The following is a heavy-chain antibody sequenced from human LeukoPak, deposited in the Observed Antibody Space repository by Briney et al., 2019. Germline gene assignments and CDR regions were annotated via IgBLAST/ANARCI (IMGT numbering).Heavy chain of an antibody. CDR2: IYTSGST. V-gene: IGHV4-4*07. Sequence: SETLSLTCTVSGGSISSYYWSWIRQPAGQGLEWIGSIYTSGSTNYNASLKRRVTMLVDTSKKQFFLMLINCHRADTAVYYCARVSAAGFPFDYWGQGTLVTVSS. J-gene: IGHJ4*02. CDR3: ARVSAAGFPFDY. CDR1: GGSISSYY. D-gene: IGHD6-13*01.